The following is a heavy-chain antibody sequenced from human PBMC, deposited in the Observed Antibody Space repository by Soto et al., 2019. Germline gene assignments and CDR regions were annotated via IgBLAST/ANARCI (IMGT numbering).Heavy chain of an antibody. CDR3: TRANWYSEY. CDR1: GGSISNHY. Sequence: QVQLQESGPGLVKPSETLSLTCTVSGGSISNHYWSWIRQPPGKGLEWIGYIYYNGNTNHNPPLKSRVTMSVDTSKNQISLKLSSVTAADTAVYYCTRANWYSEYWGQGTLVTVSS. J-gene: IGHJ4*02. V-gene: IGHV4-59*11. CDR2: IYYNGNT. D-gene: IGHD7-27*01.